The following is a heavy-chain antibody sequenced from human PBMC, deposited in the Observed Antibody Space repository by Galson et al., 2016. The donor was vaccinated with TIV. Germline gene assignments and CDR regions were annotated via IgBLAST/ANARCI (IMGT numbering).Heavy chain of an antibody. J-gene: IGHJ6*02. CDR3: ARHSCTGGTCQPYSIPYSMDV. V-gene: IGHV4-39*01. D-gene: IGHD2-8*02. Sequence: ATLSLTCTVSGGSINSHTYYWGWIRQSPGKGLEWIGSIYYSGITYYKPSLKSRVTISVDTPKNQTSLKVTSVSAADPAVYYCARHSCTGGTCQPYSIPYSMDVWGQGTTVTVSS. CDR1: GGSINSHTYY. CDR2: IYYSGIT.